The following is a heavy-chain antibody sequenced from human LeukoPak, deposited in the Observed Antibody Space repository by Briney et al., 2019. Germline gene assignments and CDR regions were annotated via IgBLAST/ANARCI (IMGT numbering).Heavy chain of an antibody. D-gene: IGHD2-8*02. CDR2: IKQEGSEK. Sequence: GGSLRLSCAASGFTFSSYAMTWVRQAPGKGLEWVANIKQEGSEKYYVDSVKGRFTISRDNTKNSLFLQMNSLRAEDTAIYYCATTGMGFWGQGTLVTVSS. V-gene: IGHV3-7*01. J-gene: IGHJ4*02. CDR3: ATTGMGF. CDR1: GFTFSSYA.